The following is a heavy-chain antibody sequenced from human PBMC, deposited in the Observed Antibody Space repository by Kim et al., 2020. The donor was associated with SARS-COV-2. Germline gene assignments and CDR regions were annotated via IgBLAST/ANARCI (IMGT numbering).Heavy chain of an antibody. CDR3: ARDPPTMVRGVIKFDP. V-gene: IGHV1-69*04. Sequence: SVKVSCKASGGTFSSYAISWVRQAPGQGLEWMGRIIPILGIANYAQKFQGRVTITADKSTSTAYMELSSLRSEDTAVYYCARDPPTMVRGVIKFDPWGQGTLVTVSS. D-gene: IGHD3-10*01. CDR2: IIPILGIA. J-gene: IGHJ5*02. CDR1: GGTFSSYA.